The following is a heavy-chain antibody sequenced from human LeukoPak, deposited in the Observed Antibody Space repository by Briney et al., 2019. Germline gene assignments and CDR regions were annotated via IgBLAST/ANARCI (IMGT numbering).Heavy chain of an antibody. V-gene: IGHV3-21*04. CDR3: AKSLYNVYYFDY. D-gene: IGHD3-10*01. J-gene: IGHJ4*02. Sequence: GGSLRLSCAASGFTFSRYSMNWVRQAPGKGLEWVSSISSSSYIYDADSVKGRFTISRDNAKNSLYLQMNSLRTEDTALYYCAKSLYNVYYFDYWGQGTLVTVSS. CDR2: ISSSSYI. CDR1: GFTFSRYS.